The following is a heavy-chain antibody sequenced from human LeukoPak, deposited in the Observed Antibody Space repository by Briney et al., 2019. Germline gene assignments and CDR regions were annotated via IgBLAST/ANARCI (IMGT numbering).Heavy chain of an antibody. J-gene: IGHJ4*02. CDR1: GFPFSSYA. CDR2: ISSNGGST. CDR3: VKGRITMVRGVFDY. V-gene: IGHV3-64D*09. Sequence: GGSLRLSCSASGFPFSSYAMHWVRQAPGKGLEYVSPISSNGGSTYYADSVKGRFTISRENSKNTLYLQMSSLRAEDTAVYYCVKGRITMVRGVFDYWGQGTLVTVSS. D-gene: IGHD3-10*01.